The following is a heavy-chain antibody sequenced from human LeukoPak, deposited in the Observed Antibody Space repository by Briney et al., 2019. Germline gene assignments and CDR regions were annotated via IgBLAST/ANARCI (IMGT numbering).Heavy chain of an antibody. CDR2: INPHSGGT. V-gene: IGHV1-2*02. D-gene: IGHD6-25*01. CDR3: ARVDRLYERTHQAGYDI. Sequence: ASVQVSCKASGYNFRDYYIHLVRHAPVQGLEWMGWINPHSGGTRYAPKFQGRVTMSRDTSINTAYMELRRLRSDDTAVFYCARVDRLYERTHQAGYDIWGQGTRVTVSS. J-gene: IGHJ3*02. CDR1: GYNFRDYY.